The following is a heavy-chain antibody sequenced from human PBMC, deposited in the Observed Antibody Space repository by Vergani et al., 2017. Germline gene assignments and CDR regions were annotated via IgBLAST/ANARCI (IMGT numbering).Heavy chain of an antibody. CDR2: IYYSGST. V-gene: IGHV4-59*01. CDR3: ARSLSTGVDAFDI. CDR1: GGSISSYY. D-gene: IGHD3-10*01. Sequence: VQLQESGQGLVKPSETLSLTCTVSGGSISSYYWSWIRQPPGKGLEWIGYIYYSGSTNYNPSLKSRVTISVDTDKNQFSLKLSSVTAADTAVYYCARSLSTGVDAFDIWGQGTMVTVSS. J-gene: IGHJ3*02.